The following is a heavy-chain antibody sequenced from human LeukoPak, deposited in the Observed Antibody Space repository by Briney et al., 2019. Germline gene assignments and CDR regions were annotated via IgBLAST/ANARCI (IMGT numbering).Heavy chain of an antibody. J-gene: IGHJ4*02. CDR3: ARDRPQWLAAFDS. V-gene: IGHV4-59*01. Sequence: PSETLSLTCTVSGGSISTYYWSWIRQPPGKGLEWIGNIYKSGNTNYNPSLKSRVTISVDTSKNQFSLNLSSLTAADTAVYYCARDRPQWLAAFDSWGQGTLVTVSS. D-gene: IGHD6-19*01. CDR1: GGSISTYY. CDR2: IYKSGNT.